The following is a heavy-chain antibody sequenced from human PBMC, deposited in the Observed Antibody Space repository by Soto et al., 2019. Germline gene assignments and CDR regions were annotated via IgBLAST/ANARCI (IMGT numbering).Heavy chain of an antibody. CDR3: ARGEELLDSSFDY. Sequence: PSETLSLTCAVYGGSFSGYYWSWIRQPPGKGLEWIGEINHSGSTNYNPSLKSRVTISVDTSKNQFSLKLSSVTAADTAVYYCARGEELLDSSFDYWGQGTLVTVSS. CDR1: GGSFSGYY. CDR2: INHSGST. V-gene: IGHV4-34*01. J-gene: IGHJ4*02. D-gene: IGHD3-10*01.